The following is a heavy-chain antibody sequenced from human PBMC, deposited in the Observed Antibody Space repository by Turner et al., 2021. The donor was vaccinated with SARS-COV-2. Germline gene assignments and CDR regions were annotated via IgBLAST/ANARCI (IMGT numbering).Heavy chain of an antibody. V-gene: IGHV2-70*15. CDR2: IDSDDDK. CDR3: ARIADDIGRHYHDSMDV. Sequence: QVTLTESGPALVQLTQTLTLTCTFYGFSFSTSAKCVSWFRQPTGKALEWLARIDSDDDKYYGTSLKTRLTITKDTSKNQVILTMTNMDPVDTAAYYCARIADDIGRHYHDSMDVWGQGTTVTVSS. J-gene: IGHJ6*02. CDR1: GFSFSTSAKC. D-gene: IGHD3-9*01.